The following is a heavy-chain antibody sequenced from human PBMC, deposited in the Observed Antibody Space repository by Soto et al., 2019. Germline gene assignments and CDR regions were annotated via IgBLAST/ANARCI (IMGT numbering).Heavy chain of an antibody. J-gene: IGHJ4*02. CDR1: GFSFTTFW. V-gene: IGHV3-7*01. CDR2: IKPDGSGQ. Sequence: GGSLRLSCAASGFSFTTFWMNWIRQAPGKGLEWVANIKPDGSGQYYLDSLKGRFTISRDNDKAILFLQMTSLRDEDTAVYYCARGGAHRRTPADHWGQGTQVTVSS. CDR3: ARGGAHRRTPADH.